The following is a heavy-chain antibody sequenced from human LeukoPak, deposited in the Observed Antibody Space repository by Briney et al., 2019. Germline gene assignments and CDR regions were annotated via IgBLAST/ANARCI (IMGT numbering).Heavy chain of an antibody. J-gene: IGHJ5*02. D-gene: IGHD6-13*01. V-gene: IGHV4-30-4*08. Sequence: SETLSLTCTVPGGSISSGDYYWSWIRQPPGKGLEWIGYIYYSGSTYYNPSLKSRVTISVDTSKNQFSLKLSSVTAADTAVYYCARSPKWAAAARDWFDPWGQGTLVTVSS. CDR3: ARSPKWAAAARDWFDP. CDR2: IYYSGST. CDR1: GGSISSGDYY.